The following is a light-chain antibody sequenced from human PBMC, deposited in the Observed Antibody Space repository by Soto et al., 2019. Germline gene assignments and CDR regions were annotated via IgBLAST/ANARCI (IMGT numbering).Light chain of an antibody. V-gene: IGKV1-5*01. Sequence: DIQMTQSPSTLSASVGDRVTITCRASQTIGSWLAWYQQKPGTAPKLLIYDASTLESGVPLRFSGSGSGKELTITIRSLQPDDFATYYCQQYDNYPLTFGGVTKVDIK. CDR1: QTIGSW. CDR3: QQYDNYPLT. CDR2: DAS. J-gene: IGKJ4*01.